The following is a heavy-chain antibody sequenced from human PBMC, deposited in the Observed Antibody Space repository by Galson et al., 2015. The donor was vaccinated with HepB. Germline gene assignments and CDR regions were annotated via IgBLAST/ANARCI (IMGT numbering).Heavy chain of an antibody. CDR3: ARMSSGSYWGLYYYYGMDV. V-gene: IGHV1-18*04. D-gene: IGHD1-26*01. J-gene: IGHJ6*02. Sequence: SVKVSCKASGYTFTSYGISWVRQAPGQGLEWMGWISAYNGNTNYAQKLQGRVTMTTDTSTSTAYMELRSLRSDDTAVYYCARMSSGSYWGLYYYYGMDVWGQGTTVTVSS. CDR1: GYTFTSYG. CDR2: ISAYNGNT.